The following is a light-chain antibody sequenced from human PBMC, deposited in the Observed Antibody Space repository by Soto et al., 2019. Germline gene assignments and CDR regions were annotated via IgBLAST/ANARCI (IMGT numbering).Light chain of an antibody. CDR3: QQRSKWPPIT. CDR2: DAF. V-gene: IGKV3-11*01. J-gene: IGKJ5*01. Sequence: EIVLTQSQATVSLSPGERATRSCRSNQSVTSYLAWYQQKPGQAPRLLIYDAFNRASGIPARFSGRGSGTDFTLTISRLEPEDFALYYCQQRSKWPPITFGQGTRLENK. CDR1: QSVTSY.